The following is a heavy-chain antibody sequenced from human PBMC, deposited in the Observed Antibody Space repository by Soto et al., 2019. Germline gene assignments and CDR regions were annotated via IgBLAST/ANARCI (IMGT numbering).Heavy chain of an antibody. CDR2: INPSGGST. J-gene: IGHJ4*02. D-gene: IGHD1-26*01. V-gene: IGHV1-46*01. CDR1: GYTFTSYY. Sequence: ASVKVSCKASGYTFTSYYMHWVRQAPGQGLEWMRIINPSGGSTSYAQKFQGRVAMTRDTSTSTVYMELSSLRSEDTAVYYCARGSPRGGSYYGSTGTIDYWGQGTLVTVSS. CDR3: ARGSPRGGSYYGSTGTIDY.